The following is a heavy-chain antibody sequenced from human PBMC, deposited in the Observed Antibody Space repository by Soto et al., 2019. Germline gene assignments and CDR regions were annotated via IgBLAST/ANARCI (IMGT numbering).Heavy chain of an antibody. CDR3: ARVSGFYYYHMDV. CDR2: TSYDGSKK. J-gene: IGHJ6*02. Sequence: QVHLVESGGGVVQPGRSLTLSCADSGFTFSTYTMHWVRQAPGKGLEWVAVTSYDGSKKFYADSVKGRFTISRDNSKNTLFLQMNSLRVEDTAVYYCARVSGFYYYHMDVWGQGTTVTVSS. D-gene: IGHD3-3*01. CDR1: GFTFSTYT. V-gene: IGHV3-30-3*01.